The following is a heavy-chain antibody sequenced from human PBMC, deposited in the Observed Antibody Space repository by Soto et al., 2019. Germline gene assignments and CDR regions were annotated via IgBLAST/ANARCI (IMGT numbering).Heavy chain of an antibody. D-gene: IGHD3-22*01. J-gene: IGHJ4*02. V-gene: IGHV3-30*18. CDR2: ISYDGSNK. CDR1: EFTFNNYG. CDR3: VEDAYYYDSGGEFEGGYFDY. Sequence: QVQLVESGGGVVQPGRSLRLSCAASEFTFNNYGMHWVRQAPGKGLEWVAVISYDGSNKYYADSVQGRFTISRDNSKNTLYLQMNSLRPEDTAVYYCVEDAYYYDSGGEFEGGYFDYWGQGTLVTVSS.